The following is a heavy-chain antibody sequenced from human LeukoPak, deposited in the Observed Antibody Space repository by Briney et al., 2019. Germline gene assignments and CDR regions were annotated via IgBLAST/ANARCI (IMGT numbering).Heavy chain of an antibody. Sequence: SETLSLTCAVYGGSFSGYYWSWIRQPPGKGLEWIGEINHSGSTNYSPSLKSRVTISVDTSKNQFSLKLSSVTAADTAVYYCARGGYCSSTSCYTNGSWVVFFDYWGQGTLVTVSS. CDR2: INHSGST. D-gene: IGHD2-2*02. CDR1: GGSFSGYY. CDR3: ARGGYCSSTSCYTNGSWVVFFDY. V-gene: IGHV4-34*01. J-gene: IGHJ4*02.